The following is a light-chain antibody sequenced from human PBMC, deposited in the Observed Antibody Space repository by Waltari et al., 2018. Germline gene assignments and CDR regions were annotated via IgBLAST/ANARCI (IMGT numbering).Light chain of an antibody. CDR3: QQRSNWRGII. Sequence: EIVLTQSPATLSLSPGERATLSCRASQSVRSYLAWYQQKPGQAPRLLIYDASNRATGIPARFSGSGSGTDFTLTISSLEPEDFAVYYCQQRSNWRGIIFGQGTRLEIK. CDR2: DAS. V-gene: IGKV3-11*01. CDR1: QSVRSY. J-gene: IGKJ5*01.